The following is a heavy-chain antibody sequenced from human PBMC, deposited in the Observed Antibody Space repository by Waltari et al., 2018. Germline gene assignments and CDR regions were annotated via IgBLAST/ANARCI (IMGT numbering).Heavy chain of an antibody. CDR3: GRWTSGSPDV. V-gene: IGHV3-72*01. CDR2: NKNKRNGYTT. Sequence: EVHLVESGGGLVQPGGSLRLSCAASGFTFSDHYMDWVRQAPGKGREWVGRNKNKRNGYTTEYAASVRGRFTISRDESENSVYLQMNSLKTEDTAVYFCGRWTSGSPDVWGQGTLVTVSS. D-gene: IGHD1-26*01. CDR1: GFTFSDHY. J-gene: IGHJ4*02.